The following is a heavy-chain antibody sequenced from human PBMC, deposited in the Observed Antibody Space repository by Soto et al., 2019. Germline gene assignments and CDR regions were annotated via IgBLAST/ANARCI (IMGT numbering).Heavy chain of an antibody. D-gene: IGHD3-3*01. V-gene: IGHV4-61*01. CDR1: DGSVSSGSYY. J-gene: IGHJ6*02. CDR2: IYYSGST. Sequence: PSETLSLTCTVSDGSVSSGSYYWSWIRQPPGKGLEWSGYIYYSGSTNYNPSLKSRVTISVDTSKNQFSLKLSSVTAADTAVYYCARDVGKTYYDFWSGYYPSYGMDVWGQGTTVTVSS. CDR3: ARDVGKTYYDFWSGYYPSYGMDV.